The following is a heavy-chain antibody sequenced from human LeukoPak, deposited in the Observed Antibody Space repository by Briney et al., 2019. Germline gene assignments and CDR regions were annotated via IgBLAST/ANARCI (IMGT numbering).Heavy chain of an antibody. Sequence: PGGSLRLSCAASGFTFSSYSMNWVRQAPGKGLEWVSSISSSSSYIYYADSVKGRFTISRDNAKNSLSLQMNSLRAEDTAVYYCASYYYDSSGYWDAFDIWGQGTMVTVSS. CDR1: GFTFSSYS. J-gene: IGHJ3*02. CDR2: ISSSSSYI. V-gene: IGHV3-21*01. D-gene: IGHD3-22*01. CDR3: ASYYYDSSGYWDAFDI.